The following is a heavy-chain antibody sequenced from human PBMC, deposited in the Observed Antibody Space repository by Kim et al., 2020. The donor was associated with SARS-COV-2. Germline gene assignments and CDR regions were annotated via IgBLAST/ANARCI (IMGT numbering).Heavy chain of an antibody. Sequence: GGSLRLSCAASGFTFSSYSMNWVRQAPGKGLEWVSYISSSSSTIYYADSVKGRFTISRDNAKNSLYLQMNSLRDEDTAVYYCARDAPYDSSGYPDYWGQGTLVTVSS. CDR3: ARDAPYDSSGYPDY. CDR2: ISSSSSTI. J-gene: IGHJ4*02. CDR1: GFTFSSYS. V-gene: IGHV3-48*02. D-gene: IGHD3-22*01.